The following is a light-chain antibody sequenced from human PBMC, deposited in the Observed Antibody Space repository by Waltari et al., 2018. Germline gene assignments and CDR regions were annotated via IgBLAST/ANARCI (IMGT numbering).Light chain of an antibody. V-gene: IGKV3-15*01. CDR2: AAS. CDR3: QQYFSWPPRVI. CDR1: QTIANK. J-gene: IGKJ3*01. Sequence: EIVMTQSPATLSVSPGEGVTLSCRASQTIANKLAWYQQKPGQAPRLLIYAASTRATGVPGRFSDGGSGTEFTLSISSLQSEDFAVYYCQQYFSWPPRVIFGPGTKVDMK.